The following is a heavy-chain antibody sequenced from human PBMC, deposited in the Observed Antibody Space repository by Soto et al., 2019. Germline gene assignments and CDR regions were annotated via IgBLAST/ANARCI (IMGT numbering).Heavy chain of an antibody. Sequence: QVQLVESGGGVVQPGRSLRLSCAASGFTFSSYGMHWVRQAPGKGLEWVAVIWYDGSNKYYADSVKGRFTISRDNSKNTLYLQMNSLRAEDTAVYYCARATGIAVAGSWFDPWGQGTLVTVSS. V-gene: IGHV3-33*01. CDR2: IWYDGSNK. J-gene: IGHJ5*02. CDR3: ARATGIAVAGSWFDP. CDR1: GFTFSSYG. D-gene: IGHD6-19*01.